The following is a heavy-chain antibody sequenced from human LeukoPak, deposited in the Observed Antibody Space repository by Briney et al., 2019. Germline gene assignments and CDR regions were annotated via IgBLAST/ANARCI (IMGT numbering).Heavy chain of an antibody. V-gene: IGHV3-23*01. CDR2: ITSSGASA. CDR3: VRDEDLYSPTWYLFED. J-gene: IGHJ4*01. Sequence: GGSLRLSCAASGFTFSSYAMTWVRQAPGKGLEWVSGITSSGASAYYAASVKGRCTISRDSSENTLYLQINILSAEDSGIYYCVRDEDLYSPTWYLFEDWGHGTLVTVSS. CDR1: GFTFSSYA. D-gene: IGHD5-12*01.